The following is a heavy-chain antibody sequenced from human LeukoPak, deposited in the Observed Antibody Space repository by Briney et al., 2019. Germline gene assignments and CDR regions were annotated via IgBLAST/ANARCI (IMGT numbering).Heavy chain of an antibody. Sequence: ASVKVSCKASGYTFTGYYMHWVRQAPGQGLEWMGIINPSGGSTCYAQKFQGRVTMTRDTSTSTVYMELSSLRSEDMAVYYCARDYLKVVVAGTAPSAGHMDYWGQGTLVTVSS. CDR1: GYTFTGYY. CDR2: INPSGGST. D-gene: IGHD2-15*01. CDR3: ARDYLKVVVAGTAPSAGHMDY. J-gene: IGHJ4*02. V-gene: IGHV1-46*01.